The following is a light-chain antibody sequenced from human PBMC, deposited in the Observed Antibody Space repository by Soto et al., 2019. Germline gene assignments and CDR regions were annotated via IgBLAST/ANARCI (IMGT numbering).Light chain of an antibody. J-gene: IGKJ3*01. V-gene: IGKV3-20*01. CDR1: QSLSSSY. CDR3: QQYGSSLFS. CDR2: GAS. Sequence: EIVLTQSPGTLSLSPGERATLSCRASQSLSSSYLAWYQQKPGQAPRLLIYGASSRATGIPDRFSGSGSGTDFTLTISRLEPEDFAVYYCQQYGSSLFSFGPGTKVDI.